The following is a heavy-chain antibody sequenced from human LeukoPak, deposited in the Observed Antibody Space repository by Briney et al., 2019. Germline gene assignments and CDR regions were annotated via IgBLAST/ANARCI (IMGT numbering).Heavy chain of an antibody. CDR3: ARGHSSGWFNWFDP. CDR2: IYHSGNT. D-gene: IGHD6-19*01. Sequence: SETLSLTCTVSGYSISSGYYWAWIRQPPGKGLQWIGNIYHSGNTYYNPSLKSRVSISLDTSKNQFSLKLSSVTAADTAVYYCARGHSSGWFNWFDPWGQGTLVTVSS. J-gene: IGHJ5*02. V-gene: IGHV4-38-2*02. CDR1: GYSISSGYY.